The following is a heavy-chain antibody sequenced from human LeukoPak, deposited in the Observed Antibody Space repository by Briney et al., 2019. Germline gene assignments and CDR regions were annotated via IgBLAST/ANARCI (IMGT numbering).Heavy chain of an antibody. V-gene: IGHV3-64*01. CDR3: ARALAYCGGDCYSGLDY. CDR1: GFTFSSYA. Sequence: GGSLRLSCAASGFTFSSYAMHWVRQAPGKGLEYVSAISSNGGSTYYANSVKARFTISRDNSKNTLYLQMGSLRAEDMAVYYCARALAYCGGDCYSGLDYWGQGTLVTVSS. CDR2: ISSNGGST. D-gene: IGHD2-21*02. J-gene: IGHJ4*02.